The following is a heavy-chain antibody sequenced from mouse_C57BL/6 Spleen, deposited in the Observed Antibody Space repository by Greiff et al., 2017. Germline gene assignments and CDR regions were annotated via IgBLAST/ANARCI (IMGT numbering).Heavy chain of an antibody. CDR1: GYAFSSYW. CDR2: IYPGDGDT. V-gene: IGHV1-80*01. J-gene: IGHJ2*01. Sequence: VMLVESGAELVKPGASVKISCKASGYAFSSYWMNWVKQRPGKGLEWIGQIYPGDGDTNYNGKFKGKATLTADKSSSTAYMQLSSLTSEDSAVYFCARRGSNFFDYWGQGTTLTVSS. CDR3: ARRGSNFFDY. D-gene: IGHD2-5*01.